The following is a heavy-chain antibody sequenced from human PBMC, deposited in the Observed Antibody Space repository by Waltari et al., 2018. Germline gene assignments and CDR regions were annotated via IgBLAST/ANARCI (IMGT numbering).Heavy chain of an antibody. Sequence: QVQLQQWGAGLLKPSETLSLTCAVYGGSFSGYYWSWIRQPPGKGLEWIGEINQSGTTNYTPSLKSRVTISVDTSKNQFSLKLCSVTAADTAVYYCARKAGGSSWYGGWFDPWGQGTLVTVSS. J-gene: IGHJ5*02. V-gene: IGHV4-34*01. CDR3: ARKAGGSSWYGGWFDP. D-gene: IGHD6-13*01. CDR2: INQSGTT. CDR1: GGSFSGYY.